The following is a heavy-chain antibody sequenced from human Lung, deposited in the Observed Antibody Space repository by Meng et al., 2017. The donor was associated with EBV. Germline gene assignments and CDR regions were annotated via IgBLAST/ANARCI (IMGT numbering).Heavy chain of an antibody. V-gene: IGHV4-4*02. CDR2: IYHNENT. CDR1: SASISSNNY. Sequence: HIPQGGAGLLKPSETLSLTCTVSSASISSNNYWTWVRQSPGKGLEWIGEIYHNENTNYNPSLMSRVTMSLDKSKNHFSLNLRSVTAADTAVYFCARAPGNWNFDSWGQGTLVTVSS. D-gene: IGHD1-20*01. J-gene: IGHJ4*02. CDR3: ARAPGNWNFDS.